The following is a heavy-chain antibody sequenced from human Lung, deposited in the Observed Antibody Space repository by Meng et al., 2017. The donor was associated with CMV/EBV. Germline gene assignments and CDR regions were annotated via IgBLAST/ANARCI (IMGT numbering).Heavy chain of an antibody. V-gene: IGHV1-18*01. CDR2: ISAYNGNT. CDR3: ARDRATRAYYFDY. CDR1: GYTFTNYG. J-gene: IGHJ4*02. D-gene: IGHD1-1*01. Sequence: ASVKVSCKASGYTFTNYGISWVRQDPGQGLEWMGWISAYNGNTNYAQNLQGRVTMTTDTSTNTAYMELRSLRSDDTAIYFCARDRATRAYYFDYWGQGTLVTVSS.